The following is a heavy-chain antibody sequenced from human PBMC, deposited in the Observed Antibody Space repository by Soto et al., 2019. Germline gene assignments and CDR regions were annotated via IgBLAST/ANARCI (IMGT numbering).Heavy chain of an antibody. CDR1: GASISSGVYY. Sequence: QVHLQESGPGLVKPSQTLSLTCAVSGASISSGVYYWSWIRQHPGKGLEWIGYIYFSGTTSYNPPLEGRVTISMDKSRNQLSLNLRSLTAADTAVYYCARGVIFWGQGTLVTVSS. CDR2: IYFSGTT. V-gene: IGHV4-31*11. J-gene: IGHJ4*02. D-gene: IGHD2-21*01. CDR3: ARGVIF.